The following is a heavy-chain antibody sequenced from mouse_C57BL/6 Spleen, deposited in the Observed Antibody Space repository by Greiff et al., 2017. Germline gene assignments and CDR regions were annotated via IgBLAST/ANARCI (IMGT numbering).Heavy chain of an antibody. CDR1: GFTFSDYG. V-gene: IGHV5-17*01. CDR3: ARGYYGSFDY. D-gene: IGHD1-1*01. CDR2: ISSGSSTI. Sequence: EVHLVESGGGLVKPGGSLKLSCAASGFTFSDYGMHWVRQAPEKGLEWVAYISSGSSTIYYADTVKGRFTISRDNAKTTLFLQMTSLRSEDTAMYYCARGYYGSFDYWGQGTTLTVSS. J-gene: IGHJ2*01.